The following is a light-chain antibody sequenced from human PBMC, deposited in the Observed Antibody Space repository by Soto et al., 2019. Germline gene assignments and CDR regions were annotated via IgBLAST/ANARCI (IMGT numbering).Light chain of an antibody. CDR2: DNN. CDR1: SSNIGNNS. J-gene: IGLJ2*01. CDR3: GTWDSSLSAGVV. V-gene: IGLV1-51*01. Sequence: QSVLTQPPSVSAAPGQKVTISCSGSSSNIGNNSVSWYQQLPGTAPKLLIYDNNKRPSGIPDRFSGSKSGTSATLGITGLQTGDEADYYCGTWDSSLSAGVVFGGGTKLTVL.